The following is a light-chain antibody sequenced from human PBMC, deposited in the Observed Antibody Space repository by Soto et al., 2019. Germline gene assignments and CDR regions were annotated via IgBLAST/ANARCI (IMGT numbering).Light chain of an antibody. J-gene: IGKJ2*01. CDR2: GAS. Sequence: EIVMTQSPVTLSVSPGERATLSCRASQSVSSNLAWYQQKPGQAPRLLIYGASTRATGIPARFSGSGSGTEFTLTISSLQSEDFAVYYCQHYNHWPYTFGQGTKLEIK. CDR1: QSVSSN. V-gene: IGKV3-15*01. CDR3: QHYNHWPYT.